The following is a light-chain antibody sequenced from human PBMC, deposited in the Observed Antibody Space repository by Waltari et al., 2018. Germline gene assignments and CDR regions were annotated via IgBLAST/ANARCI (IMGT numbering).Light chain of an antibody. J-gene: IGLJ3*02. Sequence: QSVLTQPPSLSAAPGQTVTISCSGSSSNIGSNYVSWYQQLPGTAPKRLIYDNGRRPPGSPDRFSGAKAGTSATLAITGLQTGDEAHYYCGTWDDSLSAGMFGGGTKLTV. CDR3: GTWDDSLSAGM. CDR1: SSNIGSNY. V-gene: IGLV1-51*01. CDR2: DNG.